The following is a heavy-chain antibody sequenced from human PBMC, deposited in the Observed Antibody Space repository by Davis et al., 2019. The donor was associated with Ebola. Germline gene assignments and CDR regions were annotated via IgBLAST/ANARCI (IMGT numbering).Heavy chain of an antibody. CDR3: ARSIAARRGDAFDI. V-gene: IGHV5-51*01. Sequence: GGSLRLSCKGSGYSFTSYWIGWVRQMPGKGLEWMGIIYPGDSDTRYSPSFQGQVTISADKSISTAYLQWSSLKASDTAMYYCARSIAARRGDAFDIWGQGTIVTVSS. D-gene: IGHD6-6*01. CDR1: GYSFTSYW. CDR2: IYPGDSDT. J-gene: IGHJ3*02.